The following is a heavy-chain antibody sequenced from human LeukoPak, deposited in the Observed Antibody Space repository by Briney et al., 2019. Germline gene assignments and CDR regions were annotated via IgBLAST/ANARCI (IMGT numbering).Heavy chain of an antibody. Sequence: SETLSLTCTVSGVSISSAGYYWSWIRQPAGKGLEWIGYIYYSGSTNYNPSLKSRVTISVDTSKNQFSLKLSSVTAADTAVYYCARIMITFGGVIAGGGDAFDIWGQGTMVTVSS. CDR3: ARIMITFGGVIAGGGDAFDI. V-gene: IGHV4-61*10. J-gene: IGHJ3*02. D-gene: IGHD3-16*02. CDR1: GVSISSAGYY. CDR2: IYYSGST.